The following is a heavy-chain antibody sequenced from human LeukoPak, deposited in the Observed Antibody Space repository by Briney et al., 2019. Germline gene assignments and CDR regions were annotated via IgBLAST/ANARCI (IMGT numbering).Heavy chain of an antibody. V-gene: IGHV4-4*07. D-gene: IGHD2-2*01. Sequence: SETLSLTCTVSGGSISSYYWSWIRQPAGKGLEWIGRIYTSGSTNYNPSIKSRVTMSVDTSKNQFSLKLSSVTAADTAVYYCARWGHCSSTSCHLDDAFDIWGQGTMVTVSS. CDR2: IYTSGST. CDR1: GGSISSYY. CDR3: ARWGHCSSTSCHLDDAFDI. J-gene: IGHJ3*02.